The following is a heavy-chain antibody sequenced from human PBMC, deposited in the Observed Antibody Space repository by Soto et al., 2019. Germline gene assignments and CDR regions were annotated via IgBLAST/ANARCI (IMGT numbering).Heavy chain of an antibody. D-gene: IGHD3-3*01. V-gene: IGHV3-73*01. CDR3: SRQASDFWSGKPQYYMDV. J-gene: IGHJ6*03. CDR1: GFTFSCSA. Sequence: EVQLVESGGGLVQPGGSLKLSCAASGFTFSCSALHWVRQASGKGLEWVGRIRSKGNNYATAYGASLKGRFTISRDNSKNTAYLQMNGLNTEDTAVYYCSRQASDFWSGKPQYYMDVWGKGTTVTVSS. CDR2: IRSKGNNYAT.